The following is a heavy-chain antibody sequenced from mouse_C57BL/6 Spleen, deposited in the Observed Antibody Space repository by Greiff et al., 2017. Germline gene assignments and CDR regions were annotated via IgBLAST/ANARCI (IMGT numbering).Heavy chain of an antibody. Sequence: QMPLKQPGAALVKPGASVKLSCQASGHTFTRYRMPSVKQRPGRGLEWIGRIDPNSGGTKYNEKFKSKATLTVDKPSSTAYMQLSSLTSEDSAVYYCARSDGYWFAYWGQGTLVTVSA. V-gene: IGHV1-72*01. J-gene: IGHJ3*01. D-gene: IGHD2-3*01. CDR3: ARSDGYWFAY. CDR2: IDPNSGGT. CDR1: GHTFTRYR.